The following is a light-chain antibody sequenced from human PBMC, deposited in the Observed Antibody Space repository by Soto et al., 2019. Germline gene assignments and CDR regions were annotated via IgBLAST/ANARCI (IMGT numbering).Light chain of an antibody. V-gene: IGKV1-39*01. J-gene: IGKJ1*01. Sequence: DIQMTQSPSSLSASVGDRVTITCRASQSISSYLNWYQHKPGKAPKLLIYAASSLQTGVPSRFRGSRSGTAFALPISSLQRGDFANYYCQQPDSFPRTFGQGTKVEMK. CDR1: QSISSY. CDR3: QQPDSFPRT. CDR2: AAS.